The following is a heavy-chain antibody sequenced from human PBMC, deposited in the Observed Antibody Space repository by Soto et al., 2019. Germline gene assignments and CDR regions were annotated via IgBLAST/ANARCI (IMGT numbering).Heavy chain of an antibody. D-gene: IGHD6-13*01. CDR2: ISGSAGSQ. Sequence: PGGSLRLSCAASGFTFSGYAMSWVRQAPGKGLEWVSGISGSAGSQDYAESVKGRFTISRDNSKNILYLQMHSLRGEDTAVYFCAKDIAGNGRNYFDYWGQGALVTVSS. CDR1: GFTFSGYA. CDR3: AKDIAGNGRNYFDY. V-gene: IGHV3-23*01. J-gene: IGHJ4*02.